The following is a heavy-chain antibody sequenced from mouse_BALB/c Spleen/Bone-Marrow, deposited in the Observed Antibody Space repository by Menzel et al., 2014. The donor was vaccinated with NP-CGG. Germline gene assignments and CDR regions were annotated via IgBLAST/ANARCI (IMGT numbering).Heavy chain of an antibody. J-gene: IGHJ3*01. CDR2: IDPSDSET. CDR1: GYSFTSYW. D-gene: IGHD2-1*01. Sequence: VHLVESGPQLARPGASVKISCKASGYSFTSYWMHWVKQRPGQGLEWIGMIDPSDSETRLNQKFKDKATLTVDKSSSTAYMQLSSPTSEDSAVYYCASPSDGNPFAYWGQGTLVTVSA. CDR3: ASPSDGNPFAY. V-gene: IGHV1S126*01.